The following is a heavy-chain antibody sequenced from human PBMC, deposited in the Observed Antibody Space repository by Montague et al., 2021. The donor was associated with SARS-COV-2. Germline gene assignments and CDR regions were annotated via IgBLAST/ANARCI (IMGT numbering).Heavy chain of an antibody. D-gene: IGHD2-15*01. CDR3: AGKTGGGY. V-gene: IGHV3-7*03. CDR2: IKQDGSEK. J-gene: IGHJ4*02. CDR1: GFSFSSYW. Sequence: PLRLSCAASGFSFSSYWMSWVRQAPGKGLEWVANIKQDGSEKYYVDSVKGRFTISRDNAKNSLYLQMNSLRAEDTAVYYCAGKTGGGYWGQGTLVTVSS.